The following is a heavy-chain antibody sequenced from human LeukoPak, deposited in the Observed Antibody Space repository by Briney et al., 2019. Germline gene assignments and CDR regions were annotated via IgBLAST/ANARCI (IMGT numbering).Heavy chain of an antibody. V-gene: IGHV3-7*01. CDR3: ARDRWLPPSYFDS. Sequence: GGSLRLSCAASGFTLSSYWMSWVRQAAGKGLEWVANIKEDGSEKYYVDSVKGRFTISRDNAKNSLSLQMNSLRAEDTAVYYCARDRWLPPSYFDSWGQGTPVTVSS. D-gene: IGHD3-22*01. CDR1: GFTLSSYW. J-gene: IGHJ4*02. CDR2: IKEDGSEK.